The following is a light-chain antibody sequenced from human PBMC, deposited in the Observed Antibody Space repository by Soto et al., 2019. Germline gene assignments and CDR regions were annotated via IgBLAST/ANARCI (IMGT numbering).Light chain of an antibody. Sequence: SYELTQPPSVSVAPGKTARITCGGNDVAAKAVHWYQQKPGQAPVLVIYHDSHRPSGIPERFSGSNSGNTAALTISRVAAGDEADYYCQVWDSSSHHWVFGGGTKLTVL. CDR1: DVAAKA. CDR2: HDS. V-gene: IGLV3-21*04. J-gene: IGLJ3*02. CDR3: QVWDSSSHHWV.